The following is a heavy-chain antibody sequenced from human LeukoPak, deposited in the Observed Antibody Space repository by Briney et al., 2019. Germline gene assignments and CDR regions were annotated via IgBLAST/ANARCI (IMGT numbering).Heavy chain of an antibody. CDR1: GYTLTCYG. J-gene: IGHJ4*02. D-gene: IGHD2-8*01. Sequence: ASVKASCKASGYTLTCYGISWVRQAPGQGLEWMGWISAYNGNTNYAQKLQGRVTMTTDTSTSTAYMELRSLRSDDTAVYYCARGDGVLAAGDFDYWGQGTLVTVSS. CDR3: ARGDGVLAAGDFDY. CDR2: ISAYNGNT. V-gene: IGHV1-18*01.